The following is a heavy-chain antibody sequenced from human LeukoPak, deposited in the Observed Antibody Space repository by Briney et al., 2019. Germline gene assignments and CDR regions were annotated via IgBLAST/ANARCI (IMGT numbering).Heavy chain of an antibody. J-gene: IGHJ3*01. CDR3: ARHTHREIFCSGSNCYTKNAFDL. Sequence: GQSLKISCKASAYSFSSYWIGWVRQVPGQGLEWMGIIYPGDSDTRYSPSFQGQVTISVDKSINTAYLQWSSLKASDTAMYYCARHTHREIFCSGSNCYTKNAFDLWGQGTMVTVSS. D-gene: IGHD2-2*02. V-gene: IGHV5-51*01. CDR2: IYPGDSDT. CDR1: AYSFSSYW.